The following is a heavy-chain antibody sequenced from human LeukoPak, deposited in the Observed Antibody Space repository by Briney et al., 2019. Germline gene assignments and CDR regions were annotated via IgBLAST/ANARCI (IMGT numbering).Heavy chain of an antibody. CDR1: GFTFSSYS. Sequence: GGSLRLSCAASGFTFSSYSMNWVRQAPGKGLEWVSSISSSSSYIYYADSVKGRFTISRDNAKNSLYLQMNSLRAEDTAVYYCARFRPRITTMGYYFDYWGQGTLVTVSS. CDR3: ARFRPRITTMGYYFDY. D-gene: IGHD4/OR15-4a*01. CDR2: ISSSSSYI. V-gene: IGHV3-21*01. J-gene: IGHJ4*02.